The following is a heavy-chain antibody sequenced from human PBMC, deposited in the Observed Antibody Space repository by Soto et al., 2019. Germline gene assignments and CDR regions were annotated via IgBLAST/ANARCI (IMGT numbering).Heavy chain of an antibody. CDR1: GGFISSSNW. J-gene: IGHJ4*02. V-gene: IGHV4-4*02. D-gene: IGHD1-26*01. Sequence: QVQLQESGPGLVKPSGTLSLTCAVSGGFISSSNWWSWVRQPPGKGLEWIGEIYHSGTTNYNPSLKSRVIISVDKSKNQFSLKLNSVTAADTAVYYCAGNSGTYSFDYWGQGTLVTVSS. CDR3: AGNSGTYSFDY. CDR2: IYHSGTT.